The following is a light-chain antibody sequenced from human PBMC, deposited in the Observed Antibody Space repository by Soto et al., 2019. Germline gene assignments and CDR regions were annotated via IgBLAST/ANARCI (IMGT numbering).Light chain of an antibody. CDR2: EVS. CDR3: SSYSPSSLL. V-gene: IGLV2-14*01. CDR1: SNDIGGYNY. Sequence: QSALTQPASVSGSPGQSITISCTGTSNDIGGYNYVSWYRQYPGKAPQLMIYEVSYRPSGVSDRFSGSKSGTTASLTISGLQTEDEADYYCSSYSPSSLLFGGGTKVTVL. J-gene: IGLJ3*02.